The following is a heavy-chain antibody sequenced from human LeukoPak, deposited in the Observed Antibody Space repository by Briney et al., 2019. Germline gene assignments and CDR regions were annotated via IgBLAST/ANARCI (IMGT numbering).Heavy chain of an antibody. D-gene: IGHD3-22*01. J-gene: IGHJ4*02. CDR1: GYSFTSYW. Sequence: GESLKISCQGSGYSFTSYWIGWVRQMPGKGLEWMGIIYPGDSDTRYSPSFQGQVTISADKSISTAYLQWSSLKASDTAMYYCARQDDSSGYYYGPFDYWGQGTLVTVSS. V-gene: IGHV5-51*01. CDR2: IYPGDSDT. CDR3: ARQDDSSGYYYGPFDY.